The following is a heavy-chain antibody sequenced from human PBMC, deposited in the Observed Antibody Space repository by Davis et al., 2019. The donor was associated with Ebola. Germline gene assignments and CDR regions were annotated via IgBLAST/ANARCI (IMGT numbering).Heavy chain of an antibody. V-gene: IGHV1-8*01. Sequence: ASVKVSCKTSGYAFSSFEITWVRQATGQGLEWIGWMNPNSGDTASAQKFQGRVTMTVSTSISTAYMELSSLRSEDTGIYYCAGLYCSCTSCSLYEWGQGTLVTVSS. D-gene: IGHD5/OR15-5a*01. CDR2: MNPNSGDT. CDR3: AGLYCSCTSCSLYE. CDR1: GYAFSSFE. J-gene: IGHJ4*02.